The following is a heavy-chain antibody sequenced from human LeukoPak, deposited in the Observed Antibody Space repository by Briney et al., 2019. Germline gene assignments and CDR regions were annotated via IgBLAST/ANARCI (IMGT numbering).Heavy chain of an antibody. D-gene: IGHD1-1*01. CDR1: GYSISSDYY. J-gene: IGHJ4*02. CDR3: TRELAGTTVED. Sequence: SETLSLTCTVSGYSISSDYYWGWIRQTPGKGLEWIGSVYHSGTTYHNPSLKSRVTMSVDTSKNQFSLTLTSVTAADTALYYCTRELAGTTVEDWGQGTPVTVSS. CDR2: VYHSGTT. V-gene: IGHV4-38-2*02.